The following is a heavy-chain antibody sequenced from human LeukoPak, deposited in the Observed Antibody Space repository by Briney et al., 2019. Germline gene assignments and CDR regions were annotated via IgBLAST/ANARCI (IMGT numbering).Heavy chain of an antibody. D-gene: IGHD4-23*01. V-gene: IGHV4-59*01. CDR2: IYDSGRT. CDR1: GGSISSYY. Sequence: SETLSLTCTVSGGSISSYYWSWIRQPPGKGLEWIGYIYDSGRTNSNPSVKSRVTISVDTSKNQFSLKLSSVTAADTAVYYCARGGPPGYGGHDYWGQGTLVSVSS. CDR3: ARGGPPGYGGHDY. J-gene: IGHJ4*02.